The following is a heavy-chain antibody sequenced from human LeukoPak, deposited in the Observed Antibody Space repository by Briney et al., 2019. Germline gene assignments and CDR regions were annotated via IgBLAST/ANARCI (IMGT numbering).Heavy chain of an antibody. CDR2: IYTSGST. Sequence: SETLSLTCTVSGGSISSYYWSWIRQPPGKGLEWIGYIYTSGSTNYNPSLKSRVTISVDTSKNQFSLKLSSVTAADTAVYYCARVGIAARRGLDYWGQGTLVTVSS. CDR3: ARVGIAARRGLDY. J-gene: IGHJ4*02. D-gene: IGHD6-6*01. V-gene: IGHV4-4*09. CDR1: GGSISSYY.